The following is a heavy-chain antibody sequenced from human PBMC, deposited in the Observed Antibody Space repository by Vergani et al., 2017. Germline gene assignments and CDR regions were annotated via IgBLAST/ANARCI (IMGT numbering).Heavy chain of an antibody. D-gene: IGHD6-6*01. CDR1: GFTFSSYG. Sequence: QVQLVESGGGVVQPRRSLRLSCAASGFTFSSYGMYWVRQAPGKGLEWVAIIWYDGSNKYYADSVKGRFSISRDNSKNTLYLQMNSLKAEDTAVYYCARVRGSSSSGYHFDYWGQGTLVTVSS. CDR3: ARVRGSSSSGYHFDY. V-gene: IGHV3-33*01. CDR2: IWYDGSNK. J-gene: IGHJ4*02.